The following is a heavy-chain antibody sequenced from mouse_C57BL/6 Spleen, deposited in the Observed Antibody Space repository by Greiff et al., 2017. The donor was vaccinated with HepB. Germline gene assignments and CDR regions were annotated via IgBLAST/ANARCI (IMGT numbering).Heavy chain of an antibody. CDR3: ARDGYDVGYYFDY. V-gene: IGHV1-81*01. J-gene: IGHJ2*01. CDR1: GYTFTSYG. CDR2: IYPRSGNT. Sequence: QVQLKESGAELARPGASVKLSCKASGYTFTSYGISWVKQRTGQGLEWIGEIYPRSGNTYYNEKFKGKATLTADKSSSTAYMELRSLTSEDSAVYFCARDGYDVGYYFDYWGQGTTLTVSS. D-gene: IGHD2-2*01.